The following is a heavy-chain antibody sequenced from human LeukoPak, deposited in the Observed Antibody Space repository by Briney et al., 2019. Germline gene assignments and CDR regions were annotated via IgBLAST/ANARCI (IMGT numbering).Heavy chain of an antibody. Sequence: PGGSLRLSCAASGFTSSSYAMSWVRQAPGKGLEWVSAISGSGGSTYYADSVKGRFTISRDNSKNTLYLQMNSLRAEDTAVYYCAKDSYYGSGSYGLLDYWGQGTLATVSS. CDR2: ISGSGGST. J-gene: IGHJ4*02. CDR1: GFTSSSYA. D-gene: IGHD3-10*01. CDR3: AKDSYYGSGSYGLLDY. V-gene: IGHV3-23*01.